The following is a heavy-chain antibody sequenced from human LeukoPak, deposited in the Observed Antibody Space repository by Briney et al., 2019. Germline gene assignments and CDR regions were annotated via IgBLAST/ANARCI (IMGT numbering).Heavy chain of an antibody. CDR3: ANGAAAGTPTIGDY. CDR2: TSGSGENS. Sequence: GGSLRLSCAASGFTFSTSDMSWVRQAPGKGLEWVSVTSGSGENSYYADSVKGRFTISRDNFKNTLYLQMNSLRAEDTAVYYCANGAAAGTPTIGDYWGQGTLVTVSS. D-gene: IGHD6-13*01. V-gene: IGHV3-23*01. J-gene: IGHJ4*02. CDR1: GFTFSTSD.